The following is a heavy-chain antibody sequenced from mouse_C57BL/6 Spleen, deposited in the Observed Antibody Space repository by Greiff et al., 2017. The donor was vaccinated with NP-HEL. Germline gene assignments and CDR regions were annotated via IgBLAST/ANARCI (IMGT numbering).Heavy chain of an antibody. CDR1: GYTFTSYW. CDR2: IDPSDSYT. CDR3: ARGGYDYDLYAMDY. D-gene: IGHD2-4*01. J-gene: IGHJ4*01. V-gene: IGHV1-69*01. Sequence: VQLQQPGAELVMPGASVKLSCKASGYTFTSYWMHWVKQRPGQGLEWIGEIDPSDSYTNYNQKFKGKSTLTVDKSSSTAYMQLSSLTSEDSAVYYCARGGYDYDLYAMDYWGQGTSVTVSS.